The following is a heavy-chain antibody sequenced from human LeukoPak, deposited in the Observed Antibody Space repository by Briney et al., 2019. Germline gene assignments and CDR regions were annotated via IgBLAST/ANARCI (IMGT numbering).Heavy chain of an antibody. D-gene: IGHD3-22*01. CDR3: ARGRNDYESVDFPLMLY. J-gene: IGHJ4*02. V-gene: IGHV1-69*05. CDR2: IIPIFGTA. Sequence: SVKVSCKASGGTFSSYAISWVRQAPGQGLEWMGGIIPIFGTANYAQKFQGGVTITTDESTSTAYMELSSLRSEDTAVYYCARGRNDYESVDFPLMLYWGQGTLVTVSS. CDR1: GGTFSSYA.